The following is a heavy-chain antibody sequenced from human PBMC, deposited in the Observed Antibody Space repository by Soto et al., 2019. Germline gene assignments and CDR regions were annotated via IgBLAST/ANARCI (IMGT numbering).Heavy chain of an antibody. J-gene: IGHJ4*02. Sequence: SETLSLTCTVSGGSISSYYWSWIRQPPGKGLEWIGYIYYSGSTNYNPSLKSRDTISVDTSKNQFSLKQSSVTAADTAVYYCARGHYGANFDYWGQGTLVTVSS. D-gene: IGHD4-17*01. CDR1: GGSISSYY. CDR2: IYYSGST. V-gene: IGHV4-59*01. CDR3: ARGHYGANFDY.